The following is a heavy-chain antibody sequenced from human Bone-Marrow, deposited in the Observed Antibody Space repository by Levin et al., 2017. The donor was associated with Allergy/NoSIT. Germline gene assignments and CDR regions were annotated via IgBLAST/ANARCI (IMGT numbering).Heavy chain of an antibody. Sequence: PGGSLRLSCEASGFNFTTYDLHWVRQIIGKGLEWVSAIGTAGDTYYIESVRGRFTISRDNVKKSLYLEMSSLRADDTAVYYCARHPDCSTPACPSHGLDVWGQGTTVTVSS. D-gene: IGHD2-15*01. V-gene: IGHV3-13*01. CDR1: GFNFTTYD. J-gene: IGHJ6*02. CDR2: IGTAGDT. CDR3: ARHPDCSTPACPSHGLDV.